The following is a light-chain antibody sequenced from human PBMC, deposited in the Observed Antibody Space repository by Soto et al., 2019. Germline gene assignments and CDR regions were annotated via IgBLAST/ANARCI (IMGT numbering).Light chain of an antibody. V-gene: IGLV2-14*01. Sequence: QSVLTHPASVSGSPGQSITISCAGTSSDVAAYNYVSWYQQHPGQAPKLIIYEVSNRPSGVSSRFSGSKSGSTASLTISGLQAEDEAHYYCSSYTIDSSVVFGGGTKVTVL. J-gene: IGLJ2*01. CDR3: SSYTIDSSVV. CDR2: EVS. CDR1: SSDVAAYNY.